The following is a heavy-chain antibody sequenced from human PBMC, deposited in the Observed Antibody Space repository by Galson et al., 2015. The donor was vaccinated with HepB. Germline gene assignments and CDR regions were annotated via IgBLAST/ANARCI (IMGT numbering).Heavy chain of an antibody. CDR1: GGSISSGDYY. CDR2: IYYSGST. CDR3: ARGDLAAAGPYFDY. D-gene: IGHD6-13*01. V-gene: IGHV4-30-4*01. J-gene: IGHJ4*02. Sequence: TLSLTCTVSGGSISSGDYYWSWIRQPPGKGLEWIGYIYYSGSTYYNPSLKSRVTISVDTSKNQFSLKLSSVTAADTAVYYCARGDLAAAGPYFDYWGQGTLVTVSS.